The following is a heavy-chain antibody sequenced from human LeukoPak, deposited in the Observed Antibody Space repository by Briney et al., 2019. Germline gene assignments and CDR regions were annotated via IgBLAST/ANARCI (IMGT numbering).Heavy chain of an antibody. CDR1: GRSVRRDC. V-gene: IGHV1-69*01. CDR3: ARDLVFQAGPRSGYGNFDY. D-gene: IGHD3-22*01. J-gene: IGHJ4*02. Sequence: VSRMVSGRSVRRDCRCWVRPAHEKELEWMGGIIPIFGTANYAQKFQGRVTITADESTSTAYMELSSLRSEDTAVYYCARDLVFQAGPRSGYGNFDYWGQGTLVTVSS. CDR2: IIPIFGTA.